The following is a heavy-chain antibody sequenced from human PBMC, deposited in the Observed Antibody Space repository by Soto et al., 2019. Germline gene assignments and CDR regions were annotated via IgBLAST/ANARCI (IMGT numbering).Heavy chain of an antibody. CDR2: INPNSGGT. V-gene: IGHV1-2*04. CDR1: GYTFTGYY. Sequence: ASVKVSCKASGYTFTGYYMHWVRKAPGQGLEWMGWINPNSGGTNYAQKFQGWVTMTRDTSISTAYMEPSRLRSDDTAVYYCARVRLGAPTRYFDYWGQGTLVTVSS. J-gene: IGHJ4*02. CDR3: ARVRLGAPTRYFDY. D-gene: IGHD1-26*01.